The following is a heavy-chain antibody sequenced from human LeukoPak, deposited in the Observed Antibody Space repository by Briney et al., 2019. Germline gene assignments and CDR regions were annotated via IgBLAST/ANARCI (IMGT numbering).Heavy chain of an antibody. CDR2: MNPNSGNT. V-gene: IGHV1-8*03. CDR3: ARVLDDFWSGYSDAFDI. Sequence: VASVKVSCKASGYTFTSYDINWVRQATGQGLEWMGWMNPNSGNTGYAQKFQGRVTITRNTSISTAYMELSSLRSEDTAVYYCARVLDDFWSGYSDAFDIWGQGTMVTVSS. CDR1: GYTFTSYD. D-gene: IGHD3-3*01. J-gene: IGHJ3*02.